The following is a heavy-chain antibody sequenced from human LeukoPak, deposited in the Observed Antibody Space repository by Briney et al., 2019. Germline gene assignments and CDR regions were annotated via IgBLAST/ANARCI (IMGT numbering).Heavy chain of an antibody. CDR2: ISYDGSNK. Sequence: GGPLRLSCVASGFTFSSYGMHWVRQAPGKGLEWVAVISYDGSNKYYADSVKGRFTISRDNSKNTLYLQMNSLRAEDTAVYYCARDVGNWFDPWGQGTLVTVSS. J-gene: IGHJ5*02. CDR1: GFTFSSYG. D-gene: IGHD1-26*01. V-gene: IGHV3-30*03. CDR3: ARDVGNWFDP.